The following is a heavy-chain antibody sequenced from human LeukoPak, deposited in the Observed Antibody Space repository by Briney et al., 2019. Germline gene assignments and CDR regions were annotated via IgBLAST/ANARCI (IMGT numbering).Heavy chain of an antibody. V-gene: IGHV3-23*01. CDR2: ISGSGGST. CDR1: GFTFSSYA. D-gene: IGHD3-16*02. CDR3: AKEAHSMITFGGVIVILPDFDY. Sequence: QPGGSLRLSCAASGFTFSSYAMSWVRQAPGKGLEWVSAISGSGGSTYYADSVKGRFTISRDNSKNTLYLQMNSLRAEDTAVYYCAKEAHSMITFGGVIVILPDFDYWGQGTLVTVSS. J-gene: IGHJ4*02.